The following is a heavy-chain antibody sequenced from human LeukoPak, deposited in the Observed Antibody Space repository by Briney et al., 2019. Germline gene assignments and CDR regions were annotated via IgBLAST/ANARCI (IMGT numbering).Heavy chain of an antibody. Sequence: ASVEVSCKASGFTFTNYYMHWVRQAPGQGLEWMGIINPSAGGTTYAQKFQGRVTMTWDTSTSTVYMELSSLKSEDTAVYYCAREGREQQLVRWGQGTLVTVSS. J-gene: IGHJ4*02. D-gene: IGHD6-13*01. CDR3: AREGREQQLVR. CDR2: INPSAGGT. V-gene: IGHV1-46*01. CDR1: GFTFTNYY.